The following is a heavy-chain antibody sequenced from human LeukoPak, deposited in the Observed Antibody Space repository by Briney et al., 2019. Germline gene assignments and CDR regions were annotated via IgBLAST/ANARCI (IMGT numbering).Heavy chain of an antibody. D-gene: IGHD6-19*01. CDR3: ARHGSLGSGWLY. CDR2: IYNSGST. V-gene: IGHV4-59*08. CDR1: GGSISSYY. J-gene: IGHJ4*02. Sequence: PSETLSLTCTVSGGSISSYYWSWIRQPPGKGLEWIGYIYNSGSTKYNPSLKSRVTISVDTSTNQFSLNVTSVTAADTALYYCARHGSLGSGWLYWGQGTLVTVSS.